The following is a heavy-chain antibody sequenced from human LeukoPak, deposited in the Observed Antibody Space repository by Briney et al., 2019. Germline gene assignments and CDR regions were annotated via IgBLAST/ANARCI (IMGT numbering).Heavy chain of an antibody. CDR2: IYSNGSP. Sequence: SETLSLTCTVSGGSISPYSWSWIRQPAGKRLEWIGRIYSNGSPNYNPSLKSRVTMSVDTSKNQFSLKLSSVTAADTAVYYCARRSTVAGRGRFDPWGQGTLVTVSS. D-gene: IGHD6-19*01. V-gene: IGHV4-4*07. CDR1: GGSISPYS. J-gene: IGHJ5*02. CDR3: ARRSTVAGRGRFDP.